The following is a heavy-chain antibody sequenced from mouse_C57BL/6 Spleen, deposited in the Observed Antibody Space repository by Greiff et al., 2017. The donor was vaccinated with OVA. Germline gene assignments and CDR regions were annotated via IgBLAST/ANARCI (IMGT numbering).Heavy chain of an antibody. D-gene: IGHD4-1*01. V-gene: IGHV1-64*01. CDR1: GYTFTSYW. Sequence: QVQLQQPGAELVKPGASVKLSCKASGYTFTSYWMHWVKQRPGQGLEWIGMIHPNSGSTNYKEKFKSKATLTVDKSSSTAYMQLSSLTSEDSAVYYCAAGTRYFDYWGQGTTLTVSS. J-gene: IGHJ2*01. CDR3: AAGTRYFDY. CDR2: IHPNSGST.